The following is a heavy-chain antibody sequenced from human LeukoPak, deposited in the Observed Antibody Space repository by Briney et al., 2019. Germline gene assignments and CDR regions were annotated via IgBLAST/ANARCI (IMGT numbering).Heavy chain of an antibody. CDR1: GYSISSGYH. J-gene: IGHJ1*01. Sequence: TSETLSLTCTVSGYSISSGYHWGWIRQPPGKGLEWIGSIYHSGSTYYNPSLKSRVTISVDTSKNQFSLKLRSVTAADTAVYYCGRVVQSTDSSGFYLPEYFQHWGQGTLVTVSS. D-gene: IGHD3-22*01. CDR3: GRVVQSTDSSGFYLPEYFQH. V-gene: IGHV4-38-2*02. CDR2: IYHSGST.